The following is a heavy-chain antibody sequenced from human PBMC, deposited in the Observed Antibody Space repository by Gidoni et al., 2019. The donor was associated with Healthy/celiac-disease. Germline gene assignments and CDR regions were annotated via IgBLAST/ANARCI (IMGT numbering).Heavy chain of an antibody. D-gene: IGHD2-15*01. V-gene: IGHV1-2*02. CDR1: GYTFTGYY. J-gene: IGHJ6*02. CDR2: INPNSGGT. CDR3: ARGGRYCSGGSCYRDYYYYGMDV. Sequence: VQLVQSGAEVKKPGSSVQVSCKASGYTFTGYYMHWVRQAPGQGLEWMGWINPNSGGTNYAQKFQGRVTMTRDTSISTAYMELSRLRSDDTAVYYWARGGRYCSGGSCYRDYYYYGMDVWGQGTTVTVSS.